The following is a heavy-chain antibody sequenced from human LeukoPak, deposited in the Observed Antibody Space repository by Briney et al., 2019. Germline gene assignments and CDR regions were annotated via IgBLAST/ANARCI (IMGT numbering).Heavy chain of an antibody. Sequence: GGSLRLSCAASGFTFRSYAMSWVRQAPGQGLDWVSVISASGSSTYYADSVKGRFTISRDNSKNTLYLQMNSLRGEDTAVYYCAKDTGSRAVAGTPFDYWGQGTLVTVSS. D-gene: IGHD6-19*01. CDR2: ISASGSST. CDR1: GFTFRSYA. J-gene: IGHJ4*02. V-gene: IGHV3-23*01. CDR3: AKDTGSRAVAGTPFDY.